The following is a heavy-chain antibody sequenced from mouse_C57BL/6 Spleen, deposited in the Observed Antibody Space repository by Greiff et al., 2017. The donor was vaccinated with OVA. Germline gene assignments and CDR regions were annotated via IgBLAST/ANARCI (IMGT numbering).Heavy chain of an antibody. V-gene: IGHV5-4*03. J-gene: IGHJ4*01. CDR1: GFTFSSYA. Sequence: EVKLMESGGGLVKPGGSLKLSCAASGFTFSSYAMSWVRQTPEKRLEWVATISDGGSYTYYPANVKGRFTISRDNAKNNLYLQMNHLKSEDTAMYYYARSLTGTGGYCAMDYWGQGTSLTVSS. CDR3: ARSLTGTGGYCAMDY. D-gene: IGHD4-1*01. CDR2: ISDGGSYT.